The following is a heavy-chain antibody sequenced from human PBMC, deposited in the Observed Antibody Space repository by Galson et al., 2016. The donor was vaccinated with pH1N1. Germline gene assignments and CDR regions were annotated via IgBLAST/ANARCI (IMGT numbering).Heavy chain of an antibody. CDR1: GYSISTGYY. Sequence: SETLSLTCAVSGYSISTGYYWGWIRQPPGKGLEWIGSIYQSGSTDYNPSLKSRVTIAVDTSKNQFSLKLSSVTAADSALYYCARGLDGDYVGYFDLWGRGTLVTVSS. J-gene: IGHJ2*01. CDR3: ARGLDGDYVGYFDL. V-gene: IGHV4-38-2*01. D-gene: IGHD4-17*01. CDR2: IYQSGST.